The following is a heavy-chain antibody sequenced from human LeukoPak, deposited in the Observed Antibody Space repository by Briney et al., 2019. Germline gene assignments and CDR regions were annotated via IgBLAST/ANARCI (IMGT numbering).Heavy chain of an antibody. CDR1: GYRFTSNW. Sequence: GESLKISCKAYGYRFTSNWIGWVRQMPGKGLEWMGIIFPGDSDTRYSPSFQGQVTISADKSISTAYLQWSSLKASDTAMYYCARRQQLDHAFDIWGQGTMVTVSS. V-gene: IGHV5-51*01. D-gene: IGHD6-13*01. J-gene: IGHJ3*02. CDR2: IFPGDSDT. CDR3: ARRQQLDHAFDI.